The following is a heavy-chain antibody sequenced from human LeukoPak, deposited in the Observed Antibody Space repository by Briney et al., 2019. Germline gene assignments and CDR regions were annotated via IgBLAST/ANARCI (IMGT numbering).Heavy chain of an antibody. Sequence: SETLSLTCTVSGVSINNYYWSWVRQPPGKGLEWIGYLYYSGRTNYNPSLKSRVTISVDTSKNQFSLKLSSVTAADTAVYYCARRVYYGSGFDYWGQGTLVTVSS. CDR2: LYYSGRT. CDR3: ARRVYYGSGFDY. CDR1: GVSINNYY. V-gene: IGHV4-59*08. J-gene: IGHJ4*02. D-gene: IGHD3-10*01.